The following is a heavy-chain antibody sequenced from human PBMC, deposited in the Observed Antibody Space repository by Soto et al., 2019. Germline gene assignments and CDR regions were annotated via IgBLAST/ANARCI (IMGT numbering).Heavy chain of an antibody. J-gene: IGHJ4*02. D-gene: IGHD2-8*02. CDR1: GGSFNGYY. V-gene: IGHV4-34*01. CDR3: ARDKITGLFDY. CDR2: INHSGST. Sequence: QVQLQQWGAGLLKPSETLSLTCAVYGGSFNGYYWTWIRQPPGTGLEWIGEINHSGSTNYNPSLKSRVTISVDTSKNQFSLKLSFVTAADTAAYYCARDKITGLFDYWGQGTLVTVSS.